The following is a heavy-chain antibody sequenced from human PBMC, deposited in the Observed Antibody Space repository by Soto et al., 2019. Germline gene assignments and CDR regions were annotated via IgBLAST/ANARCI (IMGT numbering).Heavy chain of an antibody. CDR3: PRGTTTSAFSVMDV. V-gene: IGHV3-30-3*01. J-gene: IGHJ6*02. CDR2: ISYDGDNK. CDR1: GFTFSYHA. Sequence: QVQLVESGGGVVQPGRSLRLSCAASGFTFSYHALNWVRQAPGKGLEWVAVISYDGDNKYIAEAVKGRLTISRDNPKNTVSLQMNSLRTEDTAMYFCPRGTTTSAFSVMDVWGQGTTVPVSS. D-gene: IGHD1-1*01.